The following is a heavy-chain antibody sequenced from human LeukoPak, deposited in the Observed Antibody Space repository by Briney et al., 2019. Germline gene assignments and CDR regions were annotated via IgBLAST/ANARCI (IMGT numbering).Heavy chain of an antibody. J-gene: IGHJ4*02. Sequence: SETLSLTCTVSGGSFSNYYWSWIRQPPGRGLEWIGYIYTSGSTNYNPSLKSRLTISIDTSKNQFSLKLSAVTAADTAVYYCARRDCGSTSCPFDYWGQGTLVTVSS. CDR2: IYTSGST. V-gene: IGHV4-4*09. CDR1: GGSFSNYY. CDR3: ARRDCGSTSCPFDY. D-gene: IGHD2-2*01.